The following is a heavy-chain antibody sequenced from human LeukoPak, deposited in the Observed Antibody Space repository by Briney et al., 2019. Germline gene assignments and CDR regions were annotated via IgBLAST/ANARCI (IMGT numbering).Heavy chain of an antibody. CDR1: GFTFRTYW. J-gene: IGHJ4*02. CDR2: IDSDGSST. V-gene: IGHV3-74*01. Sequence: PGGSLRLSCAASGFTFRTYWMHWVRQVPGKGLVWGSRIDSDGSSTSYADSVKGRVTISRDNARNTFYLQMNSLRAEDTAVYYCARDNIRSLDYWGQGTLVTVSS. CDR3: ARDNIRSLDY. D-gene: IGHD1-14*01.